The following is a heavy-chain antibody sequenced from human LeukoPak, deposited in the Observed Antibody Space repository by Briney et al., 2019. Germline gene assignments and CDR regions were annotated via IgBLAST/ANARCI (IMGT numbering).Heavy chain of an antibody. CDR3: ARHQLYSSGWYRPANYFDY. D-gene: IGHD6-19*01. Sequence: PSETLSLTCTVSGGSISSSSYYWGRIRQPPGKGLEWIGSIYYSGSTYYNPSLKSRVTISVDTSKNQFSLKLSSVTAAGTAVYYCARHQLYSSGWYRPANYFDYWGQGTLVTVSS. V-gene: IGHV4-39*01. CDR2: IYYSGST. CDR1: GGSISSSSYY. J-gene: IGHJ4*02.